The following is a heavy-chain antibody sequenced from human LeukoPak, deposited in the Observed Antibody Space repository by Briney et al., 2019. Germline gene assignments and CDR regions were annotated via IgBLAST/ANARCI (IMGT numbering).Heavy chain of an antibody. CDR3: ARATSIAARRFGFGY. J-gene: IGHJ4*02. D-gene: IGHD6-6*01. Sequence: ASVKVSCKASGYTFTGYYMHWVRQATGQGLEWMGWMNPNSGNTGYAQKFQGRVTMTRNTSISTAYMELSSLRSEDTAVYYCARATSIAARRFGFGYWGQGTLVTVSS. V-gene: IGHV1-8*02. CDR2: MNPNSGNT. CDR1: GYTFTGYY.